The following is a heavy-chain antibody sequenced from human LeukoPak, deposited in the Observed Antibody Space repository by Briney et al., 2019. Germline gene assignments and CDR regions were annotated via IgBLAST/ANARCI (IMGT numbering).Heavy chain of an antibody. J-gene: IGHJ6*03. Sequence: ASVKVSCKASGYTFTAYYIHWVRQAPGQGLEWMGWINPNTGGTDHAQNFQGRVTMTRDTSISAAYMELSNLTYDDTAVCYCARPRYSSASSDYHYYMDVWGKGTTVTVSS. CDR2: INPNTGGT. CDR3: ARPRYSSASSDYHYYMDV. CDR1: GYTFTAYY. D-gene: IGHD6-6*01. V-gene: IGHV1-2*02.